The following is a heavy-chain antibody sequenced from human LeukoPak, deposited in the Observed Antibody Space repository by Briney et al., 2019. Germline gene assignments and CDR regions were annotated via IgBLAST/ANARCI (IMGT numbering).Heavy chain of an antibody. CDR1: GYTFTGYY. J-gene: IGHJ4*02. Sequence: ASVKVSCKASGYTFTGYYMHWVRQAPGQGLEWMGWINPNSGGTNYAQKLQGRVTMTTDTSTSTAYMELRSLRSDDTAVYYCARVRPRVGYSGYDFERDYWGQGTLVTVSS. D-gene: IGHD5-12*01. CDR2: INPNSGGT. V-gene: IGHV1-2*02. CDR3: ARVRPRVGYSGYDFERDY.